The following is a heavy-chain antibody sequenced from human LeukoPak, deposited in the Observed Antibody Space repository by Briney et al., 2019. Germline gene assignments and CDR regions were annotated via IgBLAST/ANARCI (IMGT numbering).Heavy chain of an antibody. D-gene: IGHD3-22*01. Sequence: KPSEALSLTCTVSGDSISSTNFYWGWIRQPPGKGLEWIGYIYYSGSTNYNPSLKSRVTISVDTSKNQFSLKLSSVTAADTAVYYCARVGYYYDSSQTYYGMDVWGQGTTVTVSS. CDR1: GDSISSTNFY. J-gene: IGHJ6*02. CDR3: ARVGYYYDSSQTYYGMDV. V-gene: IGHV4-61*05. CDR2: IYYSGST.